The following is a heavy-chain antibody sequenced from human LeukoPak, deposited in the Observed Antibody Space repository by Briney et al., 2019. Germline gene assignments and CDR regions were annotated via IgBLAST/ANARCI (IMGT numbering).Heavy chain of an antibody. Sequence: GGSLRLSCAASGFTFSSYSMNWVRQAPGKGLEGVSSISSSSSYIYYADSVKGRFTISRDNAKNSLYLQMNSLRAEDTAVYYCARDLTIYGDYSGDYWGQGTLVTVSS. D-gene: IGHD4-17*01. CDR1: GFTFSSYS. V-gene: IGHV3-21*01. CDR3: ARDLTIYGDYSGDY. CDR2: ISSSSSYI. J-gene: IGHJ4*02.